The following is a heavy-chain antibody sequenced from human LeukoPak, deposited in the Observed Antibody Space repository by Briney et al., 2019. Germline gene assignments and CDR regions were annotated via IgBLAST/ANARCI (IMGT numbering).Heavy chain of an antibody. V-gene: IGHV3-23*01. CDR2: IGGSGVST. CDR1: GFTFSSYG. J-gene: IGHJ3*02. Sequence: GGSLRLSCAASGFTFSSYGMTWVRQAPGKGLEWVSAIGGSGVSTYYADSVKGRFTISRDNSKNTLFLQMNSLRAEDTAVYYCAKPSYGDPLDAFDIWGQGTMVTVSS. CDR3: AKPSYGDPLDAFDI. D-gene: IGHD4-17*01.